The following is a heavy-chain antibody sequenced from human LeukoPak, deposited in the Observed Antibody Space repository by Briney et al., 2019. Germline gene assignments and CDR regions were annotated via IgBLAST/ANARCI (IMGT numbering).Heavy chain of an antibody. V-gene: IGHV4-59*01. CDR1: GGSISSYY. CDR2: IYYSGST. CDR3: ARESGYDFPYYYYGMDV. J-gene: IGHJ6*02. Sequence: PSETLSLTCTVSGGSISSYYWSWIRQPPGKGLEWIGYIYYSGSTNYNPSLKSRVTMSVDTSKNQFSLKLSSVTAADTAVYYCARESGYDFPYYYYGMDVWGQGTTVTVSS. D-gene: IGHD5-12*01.